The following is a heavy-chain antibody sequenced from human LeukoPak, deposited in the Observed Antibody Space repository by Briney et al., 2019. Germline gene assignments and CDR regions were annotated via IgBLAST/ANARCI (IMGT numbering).Heavy chain of an antibody. CDR3: ASSYYYEGSCYHRPPEY. V-gene: IGHV3-NL1*01. D-gene: IGHD3-22*01. Sequence: GGSLRLSCAVSGSTVSYNYMSWVRQAPGKGLEWVSVIYRGDSKHYTASPLYAASVKGRFTISGPHSDNTVYLQMNGLRPEDTAVYYCASSYYYEGSCYHRPPEYWGQGTLVPVSS. CDR2: IYRGDSKHYTASP. J-gene: IGHJ4*02. CDR1: GSTVSYNY.